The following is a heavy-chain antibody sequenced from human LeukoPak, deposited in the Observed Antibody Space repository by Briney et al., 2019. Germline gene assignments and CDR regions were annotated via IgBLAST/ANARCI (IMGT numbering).Heavy chain of an antibody. CDR1: GFTFSSYA. V-gene: IGHV3-23*01. CDR2: ISGSGGST. CDR3: AKDLGYCSSTSCFLDY. Sequence: GSLRLSCAASGFTFSSYAMSWVRQAPGKGLEWVSAISGSGGSTYYAASVKGRFTISRDNSKNTLYLQMNSLRAEDTAVYYCAKDLGYCSSTSCFLDYWGQGTLVTVSS. J-gene: IGHJ4*02. D-gene: IGHD2-2*01.